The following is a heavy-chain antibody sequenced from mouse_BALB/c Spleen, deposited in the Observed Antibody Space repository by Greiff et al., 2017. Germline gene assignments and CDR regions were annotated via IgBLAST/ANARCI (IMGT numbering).Heavy chain of an antibody. D-gene: IGHD3-1*01. V-gene: IGHV1-82*01. CDR3: ARRGYDAGGYFDY. CDR1: GYAFSSSW. CDR2: IYPGDGDT. Sequence: VQLQQSGPELVKPGASVKISCKASGYAFSSSWMNWVKRRPGQGLEWIGRIYPGDGDTNYNGKFKGKATLTADKSSSTAYMQLSSLTSVDSAVYFCARRGYDAGGYFDYWGQGTTLTVSS. J-gene: IGHJ2*01.